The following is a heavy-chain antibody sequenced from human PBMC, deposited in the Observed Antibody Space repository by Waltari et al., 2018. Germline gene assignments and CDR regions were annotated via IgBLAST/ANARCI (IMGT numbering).Heavy chain of an antibody. Sequence: QVQLQQWGAGLLKPSETLSLTCAVYGGSFSGYYWSWIRHPPAKGLEWIGEINHSGSTNYNPSLKSRVTISVDTSKNQFSLKLSSVTAADTAVYYCARGTLAYCGGDCYRQYNWFDPWGQGTLVTVSS. CDR1: GGSFSGYY. J-gene: IGHJ5*02. CDR2: INHSGST. CDR3: ARGTLAYCGGDCYRQYNWFDP. D-gene: IGHD2-21*01. V-gene: IGHV4-34*01.